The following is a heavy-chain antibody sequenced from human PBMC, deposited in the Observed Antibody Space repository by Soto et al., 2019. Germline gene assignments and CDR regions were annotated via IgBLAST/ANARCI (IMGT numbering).Heavy chain of an antibody. D-gene: IGHD2-8*02. J-gene: IGHJ6*02. CDR3: ARGGRGVSGSPASYYYAGLDV. V-gene: IGHV3-23*01. CDR2: VSAGGDVT. CDR1: RFTVSNYA. Sequence: EVHLLESGGDLVQSGGSLRLSCAASRFTVSNYAMSWVRQAPGKGLVWVSSVSAGGDVTYYADSVKGRFTISRDNSNNALVLQMNSLRAEDTALYWCARGGRGVSGSPASYYYAGLDVWGQGTTVTVSS.